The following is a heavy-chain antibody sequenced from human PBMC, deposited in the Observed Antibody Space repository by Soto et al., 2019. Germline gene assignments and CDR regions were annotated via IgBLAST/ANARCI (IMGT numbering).Heavy chain of an antibody. D-gene: IGHD2-15*01. Sequence: PSETLSLTCTVSNGSISPYYWSWIRQPPGKGLEWIGYIYYNGNTKYNPSLKSRVTISLGTSKNEFSLRLTSVTAADTAVYFCAMVPARGGVSSHWFDHWAPGPLVIGSS. CDR3: AMVPARGGVSSHWFDH. V-gene: IGHV4-59*12. CDR2: IYYNGNT. J-gene: IGHJ5*02. CDR1: NGSISPYY.